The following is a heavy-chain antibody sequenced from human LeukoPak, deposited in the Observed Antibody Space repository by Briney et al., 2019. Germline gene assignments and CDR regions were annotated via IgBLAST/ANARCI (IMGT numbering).Heavy chain of an antibody. J-gene: IGHJ4*02. CDR1: GGSISSYY. D-gene: IGHD6-13*01. V-gene: IGHV4-59*01. Sequence: SETLSLTCTVSGGSISSYYWSWIRQPPGKGLEWIGYIYYSGSTNYNPSLKSRVTISVDTSKNQFSLKLSSVTAADTAMYYCARGALVAAGYIDYWGQGTLVTVSS. CDR2: IYYSGST. CDR3: ARGALVAAGYIDY.